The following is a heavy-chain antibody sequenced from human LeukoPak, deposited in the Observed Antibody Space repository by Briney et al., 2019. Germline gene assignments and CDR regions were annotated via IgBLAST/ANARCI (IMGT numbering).Heavy chain of an antibody. Sequence: PGGSLRLSCAASGFTFSGHEMNWVRQAPGKGLEWLSYISTTGSTIYYADSVKGRFTISRDNAKNSLYLQMNSLRAEDTAVYYCARADPYGDSTPDYWGQGTPVTASS. CDR3: ARADPYGDSTPDY. J-gene: IGHJ4*02. D-gene: IGHD4-17*01. V-gene: IGHV3-48*03. CDR2: ISTTGSTI. CDR1: GFTFSGHE.